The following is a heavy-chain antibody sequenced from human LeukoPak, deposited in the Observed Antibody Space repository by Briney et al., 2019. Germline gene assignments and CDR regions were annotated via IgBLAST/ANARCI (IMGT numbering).Heavy chain of an antibody. CDR1: GGSISSGAYY. Sequence: PSETLSLTCTVSGGSISSGAYYWRWIRQPPGKGLEWIGYIYHSGSTYYNPSLKSRVTISVDRSKNQFSLKLSSVTAADTAVYYCARRGGSPRSRFDPWGQGTLVTVSS. J-gene: IGHJ5*02. CDR2: IYHSGST. D-gene: IGHD1-26*01. CDR3: ARRGGSPRSRFDP. V-gene: IGHV4-30-2*01.